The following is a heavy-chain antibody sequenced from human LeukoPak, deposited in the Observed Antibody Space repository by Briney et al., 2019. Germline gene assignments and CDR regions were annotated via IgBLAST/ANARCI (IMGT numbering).Heavy chain of an antibody. V-gene: IGHV3-30*03. J-gene: IGHJ4*02. Sequence: PGRSLRLSCAASGFTFSSYGMHWVRQAPGKGLEWVAVISYDGSNKYYADSVKGRFTISRDNSKNTLYLQMNSLRAEDTAVYYCAREGDYDSSGYYEWGQGTLVTVSS. CDR3: AREGDYDSSGYYE. CDR2: ISYDGSNK. D-gene: IGHD3-22*01. CDR1: GFTFSSYG.